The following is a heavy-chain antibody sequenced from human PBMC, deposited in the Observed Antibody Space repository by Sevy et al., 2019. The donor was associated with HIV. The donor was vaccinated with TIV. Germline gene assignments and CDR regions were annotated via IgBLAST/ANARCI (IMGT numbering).Heavy chain of an antibody. CDR3: ASYTTGSRGDY. D-gene: IGHD3-16*01. Sequence: ASVKVSCKASGYTITRYYMHWVRQAPGQGLEWMGIINPSDGGTTYSQKFQGRVLMTRHTSTSTVYMELSSLRFDDTAVYYCASYTTGSRGDYWGQGTLVTVSS. V-gene: IGHV1-46*01. CDR2: INPSDGGT. J-gene: IGHJ4*02. CDR1: GYTITRYY.